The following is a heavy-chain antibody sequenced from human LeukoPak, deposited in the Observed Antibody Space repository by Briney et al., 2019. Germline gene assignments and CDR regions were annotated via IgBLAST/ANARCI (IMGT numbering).Heavy chain of an antibody. J-gene: IGHJ5*02. CDR3: ARRSGYSPNWFDP. Sequence: SETLSLTCTVSGGSVSSGNYYWSWIRQPPGKGLEWIGYIYYSGSTNYNPSLKGRVTMSVDTSKNQFSLKLTSVTAADTAVYYCARRSGYSPNWFDPWGQGTLVTVSS. V-gene: IGHV4-61*01. CDR2: IYYSGST. D-gene: IGHD3-3*01. CDR1: GGSVSSGNYY.